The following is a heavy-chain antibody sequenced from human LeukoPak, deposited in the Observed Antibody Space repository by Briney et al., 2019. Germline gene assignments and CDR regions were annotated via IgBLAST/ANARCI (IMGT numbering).Heavy chain of an antibody. CDR2: IYSGGST. CDR3: ARAAPRRLFDY. V-gene: IGHV3-53*01. Sequence: PGGSLRLSCAASGFTVSSNYMSWVRQAPGKGLEWVSVIYSGGSTYYADSVKGRFTISRDNSKNTLYLQMNSLRAEDTAVYYCARAAPRRLFDYWGQGTLVTVSS. J-gene: IGHJ4*02. CDR1: GFTVSSNY.